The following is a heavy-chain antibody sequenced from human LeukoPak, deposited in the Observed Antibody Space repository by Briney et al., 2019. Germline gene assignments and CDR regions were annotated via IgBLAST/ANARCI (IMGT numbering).Heavy chain of an antibody. Sequence: PGGSLRLSCAASGLTFSSYWMHWVRQAPGKGLVWVSRINSDGNSASYADSVKGRFTISRDNAKNTLYLQMNGLRTEDTAVYYCARPPNQYDSSGLFDYWGQGTLVTVSS. CDR1: GLTFSSYW. CDR2: INSDGNSA. J-gene: IGHJ4*02. CDR3: ARPPNQYDSSGLFDY. D-gene: IGHD3-22*01. V-gene: IGHV3-74*01.